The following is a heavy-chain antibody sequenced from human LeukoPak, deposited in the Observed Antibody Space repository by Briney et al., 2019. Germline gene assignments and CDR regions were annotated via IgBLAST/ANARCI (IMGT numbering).Heavy chain of an antibody. V-gene: IGHV5-10-1*01. CDR3: ARMKGSGYDLML. Sequence: GESLRISCKGSGYSFTSYWITWVRQMPGKGLEWMGRIDPSDSYTNYSPSFQGHVTISADKSISTAYPQWSSLKASDTAMYYCARMKGSGYDLMLWGQGTLVTVSS. CDR1: GYSFTSYW. CDR2: IDPSDSYT. J-gene: IGHJ4*02. D-gene: IGHD5-12*01.